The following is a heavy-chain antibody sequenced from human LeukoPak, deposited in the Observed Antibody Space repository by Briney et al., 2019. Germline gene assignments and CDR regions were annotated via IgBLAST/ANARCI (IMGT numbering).Heavy chain of an antibody. J-gene: IGHJ4*02. CDR1: RFTISSNY. D-gene: IGHD2-15*01. Sequence: GVSLRLSCAASRFTISSNYMIWLPQAPGNGLEGVSVIYSGSSTYYEDSLKGRFTITKNTSKNTHYLQMNLMTAENTALYYCARAITHCSGGRCIDYWGKGPLSPSPQ. CDR2: IYSGSST. CDR3: ARAITHCSGGRCIDY. V-gene: IGHV3-53*01.